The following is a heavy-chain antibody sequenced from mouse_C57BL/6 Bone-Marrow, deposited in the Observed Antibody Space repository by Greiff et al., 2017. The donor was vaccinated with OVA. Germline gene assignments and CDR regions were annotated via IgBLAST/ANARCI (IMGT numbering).Heavy chain of an antibody. CDR2: IDPSDSYT. CDR3: AREGGLLWFAY. J-gene: IGHJ3*01. CDR1: GYTFTSYW. V-gene: IGHV1-69*01. Sequence: QVQLQQPGAELVMPGASVKLSCKASGYTFTSYWMHWVKQRPGQGLEWIGEIDPSDSYTNYNQKFKGKSTLTVDKSSSTAYMQLSSLTSEDSAVYYCAREGGLLWFAYWGQGTLVTVSA. D-gene: IGHD1-1*01.